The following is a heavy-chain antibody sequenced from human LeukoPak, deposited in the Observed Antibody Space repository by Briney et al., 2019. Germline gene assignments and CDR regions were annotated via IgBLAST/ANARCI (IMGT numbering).Heavy chain of an antibody. CDR2: INHSGST. V-gene: IGHV4-34*01. Sequence: KPSETLSLTCAVYGGSFSGYYWSWIRQPPGKGLEWIGEINHSGSTNYNPSLKSRVTISVDTSKNQFSLKLSSVTAADTAVYYCARLSKGVVPAATYYYYYYMDVWGKGTTVTVSS. CDR3: ARLSKGVVPAATYYYYYYMDV. CDR1: GGSFSGYY. D-gene: IGHD2-2*01. J-gene: IGHJ6*03.